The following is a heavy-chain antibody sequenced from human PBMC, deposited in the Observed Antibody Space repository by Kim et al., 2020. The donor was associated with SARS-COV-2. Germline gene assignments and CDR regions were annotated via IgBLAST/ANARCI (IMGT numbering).Heavy chain of an antibody. CDR3: ARHWTYGSGRINWFDP. CDR2: IYYSGST. CDR1: GGSLSSGTYY. J-gene: IGHJ5*02. Sequence: SETLSVTCTVSGGSLSSGTYYWGWIRQPPGKGLEWIGTIYYSGSTYYNPSLKSRLTISVDTSRNYFALNLTSVTAADTAVYYCARHWTYGSGRINWFDPWGQGTLVTVSS. D-gene: IGHD3-10*01. V-gene: IGHV4-39*01.